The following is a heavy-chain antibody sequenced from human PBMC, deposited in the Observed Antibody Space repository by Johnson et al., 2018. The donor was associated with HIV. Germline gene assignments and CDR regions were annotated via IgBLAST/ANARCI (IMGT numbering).Heavy chain of an antibody. D-gene: IGHD3-22*01. V-gene: IGHV3-30*03. CDR2: ISYDGSNK. J-gene: IGHJ3*02. CDR1: GFTFSSYG. Sequence: QVLLVESGGGVVRPGGSLRLSCAASGFTFSSYGMHWVRQAPGKGLEWVAVISYDGSNKYYADSVKGRFTISRDNSKNTLYLQMNSLRAEDTAVYYCARDRPIAPFDIWGQGTMVTVSS. CDR3: ARDRPIAPFDI.